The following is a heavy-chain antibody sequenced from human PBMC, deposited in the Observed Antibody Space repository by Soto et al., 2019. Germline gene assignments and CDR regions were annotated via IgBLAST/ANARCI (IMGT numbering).Heavy chain of an antibody. Sequence: PGGSLRLSCAASGFTFSNAWMGWVRQAPGKGLEWVGRIKSKTDGGTTDYAAPVKGRFTISRDDSKNTLYLQMNSLKTEDTAVYYCTTDNWSGYYFDYWGQGTLVTVSS. CDR3: TTDNWSGYYFDY. CDR1: GFTFSNAW. D-gene: IGHD3-3*01. J-gene: IGHJ4*02. CDR2: IKSKTDGGTT. V-gene: IGHV3-15*01.